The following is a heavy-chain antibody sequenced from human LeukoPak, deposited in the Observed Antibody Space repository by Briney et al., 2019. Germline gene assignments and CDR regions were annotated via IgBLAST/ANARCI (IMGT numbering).Heavy chain of an antibody. CDR2: IYYSGST. V-gene: IGHV4-59*01. D-gene: IGHD1-26*01. J-gene: IGHJ5*02. CDR3: ARDAIVGATNWFDP. CDR1: DGSISDYS. Sequence: PSETLSLTCTVSDGSISDYSWSWIRQPPGKGLEWIGYIYYSGSTNYNPSLKSRVTISLDTSKNQFSLKLSSVTAADPAVYYCARDAIVGATNWFDPWGQGTLVTVSS.